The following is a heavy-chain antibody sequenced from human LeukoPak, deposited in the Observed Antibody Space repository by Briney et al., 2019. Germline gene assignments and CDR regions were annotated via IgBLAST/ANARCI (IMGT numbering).Heavy chain of an antibody. D-gene: IGHD6-13*01. CDR3: AKDIIAAAGSRGPEYYYYYGMDV. CDR1: GFTFSSYG. Sequence: GGSLRLSCAASGFTFSSYGMHWVRQAPGKGLEWVAVISYDGSNKYYADSVKGRFTISRDNSKNTLYLQMNSMRAEDTAVYYCAKDIIAAAGSRGPEYYYYYGMDVWGQGTTVTVSS. J-gene: IGHJ6*02. CDR2: ISYDGSNK. V-gene: IGHV3-30*18.